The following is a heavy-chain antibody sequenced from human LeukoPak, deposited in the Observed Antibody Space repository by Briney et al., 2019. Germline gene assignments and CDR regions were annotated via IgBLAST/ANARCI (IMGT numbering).Heavy chain of an antibody. D-gene: IGHD3-22*01. CDR2: SKGDGSTT. CDR1: GFTFSSYW. CDR3: ALSYDYDHPDAFDI. J-gene: IGHJ3*02. V-gene: IGHV3-74*01. Sequence: GGSLRPSCAASGFTFSSYWMHWVRQAPGKGLVWVSRSKGDGSTTSYADSVKGRFTISRDSAKNTLYLQMSTLRAEATALYYCALSYDYDHPDAFDIWGQGTVVTVFS.